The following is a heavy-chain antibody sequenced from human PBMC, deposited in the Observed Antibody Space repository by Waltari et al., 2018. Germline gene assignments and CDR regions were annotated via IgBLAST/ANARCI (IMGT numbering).Heavy chain of an antibody. CDR1: GVIVSNNY. J-gene: IGHJ4*02. D-gene: IGHD6-13*01. V-gene: IGHV3-53*01. Sequence: EVNLVESGGGLVHPGDSVRLSCAASGVIVSNNYMSWVRQPPGKGLECVSVIYRGGETYYADSVKVRFTISRDNSKNTLDLQMNNVRAEDTAVYYCTSDHGLSWPLDWGQGTMVTVSS. CDR2: IYRGGET. CDR3: TSDHGLSWPLD.